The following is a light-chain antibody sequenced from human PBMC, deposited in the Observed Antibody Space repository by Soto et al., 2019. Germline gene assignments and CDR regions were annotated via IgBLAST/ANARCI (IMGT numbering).Light chain of an antibody. J-gene: IGKJ1*01. CDR3: QHYSNWPPWT. Sequence: EIVRTQSPATLSLSPGERATISCRASQSVSSDLAWYHKKPGQAPRLHLYGASTRATGIPARFSGSGSGTELTLTINSLQPEDFGVYYCQHYSNWPPWTFGQGTKVDI. CDR2: GAS. V-gene: IGKV3-15*01. CDR1: QSVSSD.